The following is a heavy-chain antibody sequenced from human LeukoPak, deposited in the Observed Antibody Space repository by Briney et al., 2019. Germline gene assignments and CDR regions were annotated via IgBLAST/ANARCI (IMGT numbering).Heavy chain of an antibody. D-gene: IGHD2-15*01. V-gene: IGHV4-59*08. CDR3: ARHGGSLDYFDS. CDR2: IYHGGTT. J-gene: IGHJ4*02. Sequence: PSETLSLTCSVSTGSISTYYWSWIRQSPGKGLEWIGYIYHGGTTSYNPSLKRRVTISVDPPKNQSFLRLTSLTAADTALYYCARHGGSLDYFDSWGPGSLVIVSS. CDR1: TGSISTYY.